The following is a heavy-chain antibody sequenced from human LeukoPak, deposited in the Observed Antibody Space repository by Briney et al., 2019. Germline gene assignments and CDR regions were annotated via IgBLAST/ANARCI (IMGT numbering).Heavy chain of an antibody. CDR2: ISYDGSNK. D-gene: IGHD6-13*01. CDR3: ANGFQQLSAFDY. J-gene: IGHJ4*02. V-gene: IGHV3-30*18. Sequence: GGSLRLSCAASGFTFSSYGMHWVRQAPGKGLEWVAVISYDGSNKYYADSVKGRFTISRDNSKNTLYLQMNGLRAEDTAVYYCANGFQQLSAFDYWGQGPWTPSPQ. CDR1: GFTFSSYG.